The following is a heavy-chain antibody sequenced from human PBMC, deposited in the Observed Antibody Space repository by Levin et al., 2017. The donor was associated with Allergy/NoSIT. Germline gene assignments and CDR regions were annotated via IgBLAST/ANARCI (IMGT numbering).Heavy chain of an antibody. V-gene: IGHV4-59*01. CDR1: GGSISSYY. J-gene: IGHJ4*02. D-gene: IGHD5-18*01. CDR3: ARVDGYSYGYGSFDY. CDR2: IYYSGST. Sequence: SETLSLTCTVSGGSISSYYWSWIRQPPGKGLEWIGYIYYSGSTNYNPSLKSRVTISVDTSKNQFSLKLSSVTAADTAVYYCARVDGYSYGYGSFDYWGQGTLVTVSS.